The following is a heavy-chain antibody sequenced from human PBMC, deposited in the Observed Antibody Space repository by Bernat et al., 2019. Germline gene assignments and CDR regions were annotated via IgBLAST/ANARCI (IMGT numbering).Heavy chain of an antibody. J-gene: IGHJ4*02. CDR1: GFTFSSYA. CDR3: ARDSAYTYAV. V-gene: IGHV3-30*01. CDR2: ISYDGSNK. Sequence: QVQLVESGGGVVQPGRSLRLSCAASGFTFSSYAMHWVRQAPGKGLEWVAVISYDGSNKYYADSVKGRFTISRDNSKNTLYLQMNSLRAEDTAVYYCARDSAYTYAVWGQGTRSPSPQ. D-gene: IGHD3-10*01.